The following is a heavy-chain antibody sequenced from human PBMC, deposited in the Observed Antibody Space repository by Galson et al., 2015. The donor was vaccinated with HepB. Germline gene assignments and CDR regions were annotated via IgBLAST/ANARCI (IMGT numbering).Heavy chain of an antibody. V-gene: IGHV3-7*03. D-gene: IGHD6-13*01. CDR1: GFTFSSYW. CDR3: ARDGTAPGLYFDS. Sequence: SLRLSFAASGFTFSSYWMNWVRQAPGKGLQWVASINQDGSEKYYLDSVKGRFTVSRDNGKNSLFLQVNSLGAEDTALYYCARDGTAPGLYFDSWGQGTLVTVSS. CDR2: INQDGSEK. J-gene: IGHJ4*02.